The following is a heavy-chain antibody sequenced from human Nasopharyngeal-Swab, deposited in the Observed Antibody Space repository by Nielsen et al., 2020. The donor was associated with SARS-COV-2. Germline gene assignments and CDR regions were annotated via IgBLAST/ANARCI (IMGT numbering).Heavy chain of an antibody. J-gene: IGHJ6*02. Sequence: GESRKISWAASGFTFSSYAMSWVRQAPGKGLEWVSAISGSGGSTYNADSVKGRFTISRDNSKNTLYLQMNSLRAEDTAVYYCAKGGSAEWLAFSYYGMDVWGQGTTVTVSS. V-gene: IGHV3-23*01. CDR3: AKGGSAEWLAFSYYGMDV. CDR2: ISGSGGST. CDR1: GFTFSSYA. D-gene: IGHD6-19*01.